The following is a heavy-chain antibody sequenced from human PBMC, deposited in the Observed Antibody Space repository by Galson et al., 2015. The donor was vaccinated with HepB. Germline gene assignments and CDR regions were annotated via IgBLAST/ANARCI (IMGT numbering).Heavy chain of an antibody. CDR3: AREDYSNYYSGMDV. J-gene: IGHJ6*02. CDR2: IYYSGST. Sequence: LTCTVSGGSISSDYWSWIRQPPGKGLEWIGYIYYSGSTNYNPSLKSRVTISVATSRNQFSLKLSAVTAADTAVYYCAREDYSNYYSGMDVWGQGTTVTVSS. V-gene: IGHV4-59*01. CDR1: GGSISSDY. D-gene: IGHD4-11*01.